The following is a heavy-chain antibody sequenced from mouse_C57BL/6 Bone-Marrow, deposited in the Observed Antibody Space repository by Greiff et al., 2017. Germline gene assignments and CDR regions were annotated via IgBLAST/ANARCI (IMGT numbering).Heavy chain of an antibody. D-gene: IGHD2-2*01. CDR3: ARSPMVTTGNWFAY. CDR1: GFNINDYY. CDR2: LAPADGET. Sequence: EVQLQQSGAELVKPGASVKLSCTASGFNINDYYMHWVKQRTEQGLEWIGRLAPADGETQYAPQFQGKATITADTSSNTAYLRLSSLTSEDTAVYYCARSPMVTTGNWFAYWGQGTLVTVSA. J-gene: IGHJ3*01. V-gene: IGHV14-2*01.